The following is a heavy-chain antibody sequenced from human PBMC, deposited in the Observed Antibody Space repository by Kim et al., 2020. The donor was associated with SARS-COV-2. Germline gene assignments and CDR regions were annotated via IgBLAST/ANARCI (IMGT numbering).Heavy chain of an antibody. D-gene: IGHD3-10*01. CDR2: ISYDGSNK. J-gene: IGHJ6*02. CDR1: GFTFSSYA. V-gene: IGHV3-30*04. Sequence: GGSLRLSCAASGFTFSSYAMHWVRQAPGKGLEWVAVISYDGSNKYHADSVKGRFTISRDNSKNTLYLQMNSLRAEDTAVYYCARDRTSPSLLWFGELYYYYGMDVWGQGTTVTVSS. CDR3: ARDRTSPSLLWFGELYYYYGMDV.